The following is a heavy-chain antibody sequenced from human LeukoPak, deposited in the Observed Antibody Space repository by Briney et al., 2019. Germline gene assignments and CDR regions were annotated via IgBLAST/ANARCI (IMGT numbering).Heavy chain of an antibody. Sequence: GGSLRLSCAASGFTFSSYSMNWVRQAPGKGLEWVSSISSSSSYIYYADSVKGRFTISRDNAKNSLYLQMNSLRAEDTAVYYCAREGPEEQQLVPGGFDYWGQGTLVTVSS. J-gene: IGHJ4*02. D-gene: IGHD6-13*01. CDR1: GFTFSSYS. CDR3: AREGPEEQQLVPGGFDY. CDR2: ISSSSSYI. V-gene: IGHV3-21*01.